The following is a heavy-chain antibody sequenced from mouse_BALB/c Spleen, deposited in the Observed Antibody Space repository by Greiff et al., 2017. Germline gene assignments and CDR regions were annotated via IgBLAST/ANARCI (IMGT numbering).Heavy chain of an antibody. CDR3: ASVLLNPGGFAY. CDR1: GYSITSDYA. Sequence: EVQRVESGPGLVKPSQSLSLTCTVTGYSITSDYAWNWIRQFPGNKLEWMGYISYSGSTSYNPSLKSRISITRDTSKNQFFLQLNSVTTEDTATYYCASVLLNPGGFAYWGQGTLVTVSA. D-gene: IGHD1-1*01. V-gene: IGHV3-2*02. J-gene: IGHJ3*01. CDR2: ISYSGST.